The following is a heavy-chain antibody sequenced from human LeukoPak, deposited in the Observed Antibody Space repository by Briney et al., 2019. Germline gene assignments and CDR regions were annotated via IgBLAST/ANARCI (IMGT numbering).Heavy chain of an antibody. V-gene: IGHV3-43*02. CDR3: ASSVSYYGSGRPNDY. D-gene: IGHD3-10*01. CDR2: ISGDGDST. J-gene: IGHJ4*02. CDR1: GFTFDDYA. Sequence: GGSLRLSCAASGFTFDDYAMHWVRQAPGKGLEWVSLISGDGDSTYYADSVKGRFTISRDNSKNSLYLQMNSLRTEDTALYYCASSVSYYGSGRPNDYWGQGTLVTVSS.